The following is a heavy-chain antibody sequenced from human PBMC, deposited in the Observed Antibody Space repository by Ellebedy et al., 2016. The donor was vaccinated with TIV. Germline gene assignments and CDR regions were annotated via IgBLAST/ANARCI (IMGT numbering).Heavy chain of an antibody. V-gene: IGHV1-69*13. CDR3: ARKYCNSTSCYGFLDY. CDR1: GGTFSSYA. Sequence: AASVKVSCKASGGTFSSYAISWVRQAPGQGLEWMGGIIPIFGTANYAQKFQGRVTITADESTSTFHMELSSLRSEDTAMYYCARKYCNSTSCYGFLDYWGQGTLVTVSS. CDR2: IIPIFGTA. D-gene: IGHD2-2*01. J-gene: IGHJ4*02.